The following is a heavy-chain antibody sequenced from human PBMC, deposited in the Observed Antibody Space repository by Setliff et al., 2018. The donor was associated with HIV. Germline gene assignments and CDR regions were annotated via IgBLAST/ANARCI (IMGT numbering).Heavy chain of an antibody. D-gene: IGHD6-19*01. CDR3: ARADSGWGGYFHH. V-gene: IGHV3-7*03. J-gene: IGHJ1*01. CDR1: GFTFSSYW. CDR2: IKQGGGEK. Sequence: GGSLRLSCAASGFTFSSYWMNWVRQAPGKGLEWVANIKQGGGEKYYVDSVKGRFTISRDNAKKSLYLQMNSLRAEDTAVYYCARADSGWGGYFHHWGPGTLVTVSS.